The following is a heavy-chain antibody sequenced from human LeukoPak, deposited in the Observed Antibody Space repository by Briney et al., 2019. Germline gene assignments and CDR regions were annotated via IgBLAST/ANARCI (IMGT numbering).Heavy chain of an antibody. J-gene: IGHJ3*02. V-gene: IGHV3-23*01. D-gene: IGHD1-26*01. Sequence: GGSLRLSCAASGFTFSNYAMSWVRQAPGKGLEWVSTLSGTGGSTYYADSVKGRFTISRDNSKNTLYLQVSSLRAEDTAVYYCARVGSGNFLGAFDIWGQGTMVTVSS. CDR3: ARVGSGNFLGAFDI. CDR2: LSGTGGST. CDR1: GFTFSNYA.